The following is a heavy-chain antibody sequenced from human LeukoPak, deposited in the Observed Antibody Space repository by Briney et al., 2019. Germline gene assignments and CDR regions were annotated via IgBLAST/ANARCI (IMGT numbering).Heavy chain of an antibody. D-gene: IGHD3-22*01. CDR3: ARTLITYYYDSSGYYHFDY. CDR2: IYYSGST. J-gene: IGHJ4*02. Sequence: SETLSLTCTVSGGSISNYYWSWIRQPPGKGLEWIGYIYYSGSTNYNPSLKSRVTISVDTSKNQFSLKLSSVTAADTAVYYCARTLITYYYDSSGYYHFDYWGQGTLVTVSS. CDR1: GGSISNYY. V-gene: IGHV4-59*12.